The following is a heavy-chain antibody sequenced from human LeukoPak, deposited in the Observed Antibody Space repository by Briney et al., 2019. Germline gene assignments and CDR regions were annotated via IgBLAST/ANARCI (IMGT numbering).Heavy chain of an antibody. J-gene: IGHJ4*02. D-gene: IGHD2-2*01. CDR3: ARDLYSTSWSPGY. CDR2: ITTSNYM. CDR1: GFTFSSYN. V-gene: IGHV3-21*01. Sequence: PGGSLRLSCAASGFTFSSYNLNWVRQAPGKGLEWVSSITTSNYMYYAGSVKGRFIISRDNAKNSVYLQMNSLRAEDTAVYYCARDLYSTSWSPGYRGQGTLVTVSS.